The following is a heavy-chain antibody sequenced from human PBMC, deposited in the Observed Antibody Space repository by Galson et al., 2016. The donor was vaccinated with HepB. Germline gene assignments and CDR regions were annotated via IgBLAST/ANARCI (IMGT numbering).Heavy chain of an antibody. CDR3: TTSVGANEFDY. Sequence: SLRLCCAGSGFTFSHAWLNWVRQAPGKGLEWVGRIKSKGDGGTTDYAAPVKGRFTVSRDDSKNTLYLQMNSLKTEDTAVYHCTTSVGANEFDYWGRGTLVTVSS. CDR2: IKSKGDGGTT. J-gene: IGHJ4*02. CDR1: GFTFSHAW. V-gene: IGHV3-15*07. D-gene: IGHD1-26*01.